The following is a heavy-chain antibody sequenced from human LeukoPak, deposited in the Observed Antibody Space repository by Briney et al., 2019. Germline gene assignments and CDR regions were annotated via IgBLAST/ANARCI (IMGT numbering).Heavy chain of an antibody. J-gene: IGHJ4*02. CDR2: IYYSGST. CDR1: GGSIISSSYY. V-gene: IGHV4-39*01. Sequence: SETLSLTCTVSGGSIISSSYYWGWIRPPPGKGLEWIGSIYYSGSTYYNPSLKRRVTISVDTSKNQFSLKLSSVTAADTAVYYCASYYGDYGITYYFDYWGQGTLVTVSS. D-gene: IGHD4-17*01. CDR3: ASYYGDYGITYYFDY.